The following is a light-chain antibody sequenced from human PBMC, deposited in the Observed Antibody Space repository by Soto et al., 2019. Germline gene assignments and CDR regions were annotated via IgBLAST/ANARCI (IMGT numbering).Light chain of an antibody. CDR3: SSFTTRHTWV. Sequence: QYALTQPASVSGSPGQSITISCTGTSSDVGGYNYVSWYQQYPGKAPKVLIYEVSNRPSGVSNRFSGSKSANTASLTISGLQAEDEADYYCSSFTTRHTWVFGGGTKVTVL. V-gene: IGLV2-14*01. CDR2: EVS. J-gene: IGLJ3*02. CDR1: SSDVGGYNY.